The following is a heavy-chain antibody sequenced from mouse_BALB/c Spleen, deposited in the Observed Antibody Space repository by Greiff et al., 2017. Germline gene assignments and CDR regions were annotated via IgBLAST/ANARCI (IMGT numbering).Heavy chain of an antibody. J-gene: IGHJ2*01. Sequence: QVQLKESGAELARPGASVKLSCKASGYTFTSYWMQWVKQRPGQGLEWIGAIYPGDGDTRYTQKFKGKATLTADKSSSTAYMQLSSLASEDSAVYYCASGGGYYGYWGQGTTLTVSS. CDR1: GYTFTSYW. V-gene: IGHV1-87*01. D-gene: IGHD1-1*01. CDR2: IYPGDGDT. CDR3: ASGGGYYGY.